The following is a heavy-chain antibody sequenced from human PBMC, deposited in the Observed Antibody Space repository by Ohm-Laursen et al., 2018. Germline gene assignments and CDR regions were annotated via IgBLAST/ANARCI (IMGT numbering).Heavy chain of an antibody. CDR1: GFTFDDYA. CDR3: AKDRNYDSSGYLDY. CDR2: ISWNSGSI. Sequence: SLRLSCTASGFTFDDYAMHWVRQPPGKGLEWVSGISWNSGSIGYADSVKGRFTISRDNAKNSLYLQMNSLRAEDTALYYCAKDRNYDSSGYLDYWGQGTLVTVSS. J-gene: IGHJ4*02. D-gene: IGHD3-22*01. V-gene: IGHV3-9*01.